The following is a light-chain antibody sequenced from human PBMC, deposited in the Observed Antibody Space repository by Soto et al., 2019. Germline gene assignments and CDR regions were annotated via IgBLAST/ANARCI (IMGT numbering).Light chain of an antibody. J-gene: IGKJ1*01. V-gene: IGKV3-15*01. CDR1: ESVHRN. CDR2: YAS. CDR3: QHYSNWPPT. Sequence: EVVMTQSPATLSVSPGERVTISCRASESVHRNLAWYQQKPGKGPSLLIYYASTRATGVPDRFTGSGSGTDFTLTISSLQSDDFGVYHCQHYSNWPPTFGQGTKVEIK.